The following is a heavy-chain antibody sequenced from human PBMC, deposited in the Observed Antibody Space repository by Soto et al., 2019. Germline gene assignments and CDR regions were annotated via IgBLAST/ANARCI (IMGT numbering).Heavy chain of an antibody. CDR1: GFTFSSYW. CDR2: INTDGSST. J-gene: IGHJ3*02. D-gene: IGHD6-13*01. CDR3: ASGYSSTSYNDFEI. V-gene: IGHV3-74*01. Sequence: GGSLRLSCAASGFTFSSYWMHWVRQAPGKGLVWVSRINTDGSSTNYADSVKGRFTISRDNAKNTLFLQMNSLRDEDTAVYYCASGYSSTSYNDFEIWGQGTMVTVSS.